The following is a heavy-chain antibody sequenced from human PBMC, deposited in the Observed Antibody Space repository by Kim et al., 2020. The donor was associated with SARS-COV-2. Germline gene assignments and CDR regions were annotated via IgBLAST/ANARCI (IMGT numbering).Heavy chain of an antibody. J-gene: IGHJ3*02. Sequence: SETLSLTCTVSGGSISSYYWSWIRQPAGKGLEWIGRIYTSGSTNYNLSLKSRVTMSVDTSKNQFSLKLSSVTAADTAVYYCARDWWLGATPDAFDIWGQGTMVTVSS. CDR2: IYTSGST. V-gene: IGHV4-4*07. CDR1: GGSISSYY. D-gene: IGHD1-26*01. CDR3: ARDWWLGATPDAFDI.